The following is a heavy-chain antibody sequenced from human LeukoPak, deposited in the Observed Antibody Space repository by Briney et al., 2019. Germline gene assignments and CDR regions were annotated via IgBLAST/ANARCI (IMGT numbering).Heavy chain of an antibody. CDR2: ISWNSGSI. CDR3: AKGPRKHNRLRSAYSSSWYRGYFDY. V-gene: IGHV3-9*01. J-gene: IGHJ4*02. Sequence: GGSLRLSCAASGFTFDGYAMHWVRQAPGKGLEWVSGISWNSGSIGYADSVKGRFTISRDNAKNSLYLQMNSLRAEDTAVYYCAKGPRKHNRLRSAYSSSWYRGYFDYWGQGTLVTVSS. CDR1: GFTFDGYA. D-gene: IGHD6-13*01.